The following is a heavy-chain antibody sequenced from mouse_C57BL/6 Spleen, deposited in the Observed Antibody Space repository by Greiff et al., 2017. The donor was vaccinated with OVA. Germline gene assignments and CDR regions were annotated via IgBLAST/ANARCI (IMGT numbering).Heavy chain of an antibody. J-gene: IGHJ2*01. V-gene: IGHV5-6*01. CDR1: GFTFSSYG. CDR3: ASGGGYFDY. Sequence: EVKLMESGGDLVKPGGSLKLSCAASGFTFSSYGMSWVRQTPDKRLEWVATISSGGSYTYYPDSVKGRFTISRDNAKNTLYLQMSSLKSEDTAMYYCASGGGYFDYWGQGTTLTVSS. CDR2: ISSGGSYT.